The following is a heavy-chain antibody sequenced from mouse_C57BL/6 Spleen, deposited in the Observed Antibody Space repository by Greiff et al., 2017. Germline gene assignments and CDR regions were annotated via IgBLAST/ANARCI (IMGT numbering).Heavy chain of an antibody. J-gene: IGHJ4*01. Sequence: EVQLQQSGPELVKPGASVKISCKASGYTFTDYYMNWVKQSHGKSLEWIGDINPNNGGTSYNQKFKGKATLTVDKSSSTAYMELRSLTSEDSAVYYCARGYSNYLHAMDYWGQGTSVTVSS. CDR2: INPNNGGT. D-gene: IGHD2-5*01. V-gene: IGHV1-26*01. CDR1: GYTFTDYY. CDR3: ARGYSNYLHAMDY.